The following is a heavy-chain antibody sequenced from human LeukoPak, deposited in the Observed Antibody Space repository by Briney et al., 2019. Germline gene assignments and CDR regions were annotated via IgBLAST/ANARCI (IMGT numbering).Heavy chain of an antibody. V-gene: IGHV4-59*08. CDR3: ARQQYLQFDVFNV. CDR1: GASISSSY. D-gene: IGHD5-24*01. CDR2: IEHSGNT. Sequence: SETLSLTCTVSGASISSSYWSWIRQSPGKGLEWIGYIEHSGNTNYNSSLKSRVSISADTSKNQFSLKLTSVTAEDTAVYYCARQQYLQFDVFNVWGQGTMVTVSS. J-gene: IGHJ3*01.